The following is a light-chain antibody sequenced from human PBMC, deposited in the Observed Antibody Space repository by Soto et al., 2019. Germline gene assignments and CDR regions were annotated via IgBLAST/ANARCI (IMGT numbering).Light chain of an antibody. V-gene: IGKV3-15*01. CDR2: GAS. CDR1: QSVSNN. J-gene: IGKJ3*01. Sequence: EIVMTQSPATLSVSPGERATLSCRASQSVSNNLAWYQQKPGQAPRLLIYGASTRATGIPARFSCSGSGTEFTLTISSLQSEDFAVYYCQQYNNWPPFTFGPVTKVDIK. CDR3: QQYNNWPPFT.